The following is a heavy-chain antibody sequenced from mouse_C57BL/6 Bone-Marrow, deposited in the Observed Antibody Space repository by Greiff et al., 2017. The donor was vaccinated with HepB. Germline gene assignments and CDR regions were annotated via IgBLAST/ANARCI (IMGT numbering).Heavy chain of an antibody. CDR3: VRHDWLLPFAY. CDR1: GFSFNTYA. CDR2: IRSKSNNYAT. D-gene: IGHD2-3*01. V-gene: IGHV10-1*01. J-gene: IGHJ3*01. Sequence: EVKLVESGGGLVQPKGSLKLSCAASGFSFNTYAMNWVRQAPGKGLEWVARIRSKSNNYATYYADSVKDRFTISRDDSESMLYLQMNNLKTEDTAMYYCVRHDWLLPFAYWGQGTLVTVSA.